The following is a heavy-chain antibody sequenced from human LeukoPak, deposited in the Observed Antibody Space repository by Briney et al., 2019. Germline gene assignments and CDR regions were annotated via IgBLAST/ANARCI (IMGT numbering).Heavy chain of an antibody. CDR3: ARVIAARDNWFDP. J-gene: IGHJ5*02. CDR1: GGSISSYY. CDR2: IYTSGST. V-gene: IGHV4-4*09. D-gene: IGHD6-6*01. Sequence: SETLSLTCTVSGGSISSYYWSWIRQPPGKGLEWIGYIYTSGSTNYNPSLKSRVTISADTSKNQFSLKLSSVTAADTAVYYCARVIAARDNWFDPWGQGTLVTVSS.